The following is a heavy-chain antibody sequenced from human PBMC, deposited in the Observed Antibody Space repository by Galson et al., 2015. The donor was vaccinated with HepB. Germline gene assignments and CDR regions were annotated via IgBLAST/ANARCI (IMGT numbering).Heavy chain of an antibody. J-gene: IGHJ4*02. CDR3: AKASRDSNYYFDC. D-gene: IGHD4-11*01. CDR1: GFTFSSYP. V-gene: IGHV3-23*01. CDR2: ISGNGGST. Sequence: SLRLSCAASGFTFSSYPMTWVRQAPGKGLEWVSAISGNGGSTFYADSVKGRFTISRDDSKNTLYLQMDSLRAEETAVYYCAKASRDSNYYFDCWGQETLVTVSS.